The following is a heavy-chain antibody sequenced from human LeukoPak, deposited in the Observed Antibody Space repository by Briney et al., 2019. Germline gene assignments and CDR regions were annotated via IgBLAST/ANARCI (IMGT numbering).Heavy chain of an antibody. V-gene: IGHV1-2*02. D-gene: IGHD3-10*02. J-gene: IGHJ6*02. CDR2: INPNSGVT. Sequence: ASVKVSCKASGHTFTGYYMHWVRQAPGQGLEWMGWINPNSGVTNYAQKFQSRVTMPRDTSLSTAYMELNRLTSDDTAVYYCARGGSVRPLVCCGYHCGMHVWGQGTTVTVSS. CDR1: GHTFTGYY. CDR3: ARGGSVRPLVCCGYHCGMHV.